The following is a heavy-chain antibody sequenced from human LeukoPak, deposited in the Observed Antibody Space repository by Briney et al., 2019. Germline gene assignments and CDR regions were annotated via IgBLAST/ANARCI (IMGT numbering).Heavy chain of an antibody. CDR1: GFTFISYG. Sequence: GGSLRLSCAASGFTFISYGMNWVRQAPGRGLEWVPSISSTGGSTYYADSVKGRFTISRDNSKNTLYLQMNSLRAEDTAVYYCAKDPVGYDSSGYYYLVDYWGQGTLVTVSS. J-gene: IGHJ4*02. D-gene: IGHD3-22*01. V-gene: IGHV3-23*01. CDR3: AKDPVGYDSSGYYYLVDY. CDR2: ISSTGGST.